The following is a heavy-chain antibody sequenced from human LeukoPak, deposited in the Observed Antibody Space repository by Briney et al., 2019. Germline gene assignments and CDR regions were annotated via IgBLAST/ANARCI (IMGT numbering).Heavy chain of an antibody. D-gene: IGHD3-22*01. Sequence: PGGSLRLSCAAPGFTFSSYGMHWVRQAPGKGLEWVAVIWYDGSNKYYADSVKGRFTISRDNSKNTLYLQMNSLRAEDTAVYYCARELFSDSSGGFDYWGQGTLVTVSS. CDR3: ARELFSDSSGGFDY. CDR1: GFTFSSYG. V-gene: IGHV3-33*01. CDR2: IWYDGSNK. J-gene: IGHJ4*02.